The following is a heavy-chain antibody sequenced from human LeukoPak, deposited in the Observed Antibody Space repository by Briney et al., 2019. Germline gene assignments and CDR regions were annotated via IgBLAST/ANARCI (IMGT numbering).Heavy chain of an antibody. D-gene: IGHD5-12*01. V-gene: IGHV3-23*01. CDR1: GFTFSSYA. Sequence: GGSLRLSCAASGFTFSSYAMSWVRQAPGKGLEWVSSISNSGGRSFYTDSVKGRFTISRDNSKITLYLQMNSLRAEDTAVYYCAKSYNGYESKPDYWGQGTLVTVSS. CDR3: AKSYNGYESKPDY. CDR2: ISNSGGRS. J-gene: IGHJ4*02.